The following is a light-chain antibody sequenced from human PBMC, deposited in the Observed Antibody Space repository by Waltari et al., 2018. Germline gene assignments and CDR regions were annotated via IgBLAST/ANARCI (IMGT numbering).Light chain of an antibody. Sequence: QSALTQPPSASGSPGPSVTIPCTGTSRDVGAYDYVPWYQQYPGNAPRLLIYEVRKRPSGVPDRFSGSKSGNTASLTVSGLQAEDEADYYCSSYGGSDSYVFGSGTKVTV. CDR2: EVR. CDR3: SSYGGSDSYV. CDR1: SRDVGAYDY. V-gene: IGLV2-8*01. J-gene: IGLJ1*01.